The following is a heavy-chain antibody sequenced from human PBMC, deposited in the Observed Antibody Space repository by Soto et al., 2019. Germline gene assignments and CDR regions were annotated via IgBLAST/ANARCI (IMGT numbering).Heavy chain of an antibody. J-gene: IGHJ4*02. Sequence: RWGRKAKGNGLEWMVIINPKGGDTRYAQKFQGRVTMTRDTSTTTVYMELSSLRSEDTALYYCERVPYSYGLLPCLDFSGQRTLRTGSS. D-gene: IGHD5-18*01. V-gene: IGHV1-46*01. CDR2: INPKGGDT. CDR3: ERVPYSYGLLPCLDF.